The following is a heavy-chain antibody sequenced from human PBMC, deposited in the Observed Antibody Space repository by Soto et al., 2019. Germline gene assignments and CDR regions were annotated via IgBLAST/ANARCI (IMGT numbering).Heavy chain of an antibody. D-gene: IGHD4-17*01. Sequence: GGSLRLSCAASGFTFSSYAMSWVRQSPGKGLEWLSTISASGGATYYADSVKGRFTISRDNFKNTLFLQMNSLRAEDTALYYCAKDGGNDYGDFSFDYWGQGTLVTVSS. CDR3: AKDGGNDYGDFSFDY. CDR2: ISASGGAT. J-gene: IGHJ4*02. V-gene: IGHV3-23*01. CDR1: GFTFSSYA.